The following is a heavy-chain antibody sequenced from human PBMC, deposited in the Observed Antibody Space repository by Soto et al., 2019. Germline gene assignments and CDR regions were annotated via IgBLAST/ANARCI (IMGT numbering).Heavy chain of an antibody. J-gene: IGHJ4*02. V-gene: IGHV3-23*01. CDR3: AKAYYYDSSGFGYYFDY. Sequence: GSLRLSCAASGFTFSSYAMSWFRQAPGKGLEWVSAISGSGGSTYYADSVKGRFTISRDNSKKTLYLNMNSLRAEDTAVYYSAKAYYYDSSGFGYYFDYWGQGTLVTVSS. CDR1: GFTFSSYA. D-gene: IGHD3-22*01. CDR2: ISGSGGST.